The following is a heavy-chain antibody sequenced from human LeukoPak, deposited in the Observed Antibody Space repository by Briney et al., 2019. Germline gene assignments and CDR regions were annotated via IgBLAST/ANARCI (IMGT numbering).Heavy chain of an antibody. CDR2: IYPGDSDT. J-gene: IGHJ4*02. CDR1: GYSFTSYW. V-gene: IGHV5-51*01. CDR3: ARSTGYSGTTIDY. D-gene: IGHD5-12*01. Sequence: GESLKISCKGSGYSFTSYWIGWVRQMPGKGLEWMGVIYPGDSDTRYGPSFQGQVTISADKSISTAYLQWSSLKASDTAMYYCARSTGYSGTTIDYWGQGTLVTVSS.